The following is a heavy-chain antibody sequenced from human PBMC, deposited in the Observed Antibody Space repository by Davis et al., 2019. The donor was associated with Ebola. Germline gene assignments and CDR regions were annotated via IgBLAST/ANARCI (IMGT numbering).Heavy chain of an antibody. CDR1: GFTFSSYG. Sequence: GGSLRLSCAASGFTFSSYGMHWVRQAPGKGLEWVAVIWYDGSNKYYADSVKGRFTISRDNSKNTLYLQMNSLRAGDTAVYYCARVNRHGDPDYWGQGTLVTVSS. CDR3: ARVNRHGDPDY. V-gene: IGHV3-33*01. CDR2: IWYDGSNK. D-gene: IGHD4-17*01. J-gene: IGHJ4*02.